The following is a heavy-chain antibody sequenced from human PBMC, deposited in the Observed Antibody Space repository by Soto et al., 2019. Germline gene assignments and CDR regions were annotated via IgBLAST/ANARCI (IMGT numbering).Heavy chain of an antibody. D-gene: IGHD2-2*01. Sequence: QVQLVQSGAEVKKPGASVKVSCKASGYTFTSYYMHWVRQAPGQGLERMGIINPSGGSTSYAQKFQGRVTMTRDTATSTVYMELSSLRSEDTAVYYCARANIVVVPAAKRTVYWFDPWGQGTLVTVSS. CDR3: ARANIVVVPAAKRTVYWFDP. CDR1: GYTFTSYY. V-gene: IGHV1-46*01. CDR2: INPSGGST. J-gene: IGHJ5*02.